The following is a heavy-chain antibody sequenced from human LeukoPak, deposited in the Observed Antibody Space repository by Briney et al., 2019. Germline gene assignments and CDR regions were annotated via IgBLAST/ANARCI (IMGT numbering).Heavy chain of an antibody. V-gene: IGHV3-21*01. Sequence: NPGGSLRLSCAASGFTFSSYSMNWVRQAPGKGLEWVSSISSSSSYIYYADSVKGRFTISRDNARNSLYLQMNSLRAEDTAVYYCARDRLAGINWFDPWGQGTLVTVSS. CDR1: GFTFSSYS. J-gene: IGHJ5*02. CDR3: ARDRLAGINWFDP. D-gene: IGHD6-19*01. CDR2: ISSSSSYI.